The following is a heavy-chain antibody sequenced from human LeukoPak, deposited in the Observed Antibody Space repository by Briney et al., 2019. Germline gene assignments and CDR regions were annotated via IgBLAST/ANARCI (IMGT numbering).Heavy chain of an antibody. V-gene: IGHV3-11*01. J-gene: IGHJ5*02. D-gene: IGHD4-23*01. CDR2: ISSSGSTI. CDR3: ARDFRPDYGGNSGEP. Sequence: PGGSLRLSCAASGFTFSDYYMSWIRKAPGKGLEWVSYISSSGSTIYYADSVKGRFTISRDNAKNSLYLQMNSLRAEDTAVYYCARDFRPDYGGNSGEPWGQGALVTVSS. CDR1: GFTFSDYY.